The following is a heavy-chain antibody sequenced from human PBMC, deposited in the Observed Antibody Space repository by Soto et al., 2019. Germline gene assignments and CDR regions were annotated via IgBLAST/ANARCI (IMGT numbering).Heavy chain of an antibody. J-gene: IGHJ4*02. D-gene: IGHD2-15*01. Sequence: ASVKVSCKASGCSFSSFGISWVRQAPGQGLEWVGWVSVPSGDTSSAQNFQGRVTVTTDTSTSTAYMEVGSLRSDDTAVYYCARTCRSGGSCYLEYWGEGTLVTVSS. CDR1: GCSFSSFG. V-gene: IGHV1-18*01. CDR3: ARTCRSGGSCYLEY. CDR2: VSVPSGDT.